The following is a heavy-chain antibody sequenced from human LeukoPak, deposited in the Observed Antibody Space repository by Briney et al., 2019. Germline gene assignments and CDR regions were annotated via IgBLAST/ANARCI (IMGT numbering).Heavy chain of an antibody. J-gene: IGHJ4*02. V-gene: IGHV3-15*01. Sequence: GGSLRLSWAPSGIPFSNAWMSWVRQVPGKGLEWVARIKSKAAGGTTDYAAPVKGRFTISRDDSKDTLYVQMNSLKIEDTAVYFCTTHDRVTYYFDCWGQGTLVSVSS. CDR2: IKSKAAGGTT. D-gene: IGHD3-9*01. CDR3: TTHDRVTYYFDC. CDR1: GIPFSNAW.